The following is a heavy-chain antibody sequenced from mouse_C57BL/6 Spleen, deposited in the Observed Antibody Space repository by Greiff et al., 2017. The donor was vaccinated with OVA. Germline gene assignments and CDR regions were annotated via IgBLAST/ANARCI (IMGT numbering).Heavy chain of an antibody. J-gene: IGHJ1*03. CDR1: GYTFTSYW. CDR3: ATALFIATVVAPSYFDG. D-gene: IGHD1-1*01. Sequence: VQLQQPGAELVKPGASVKLSCKASGYTFTSYWMHWVKQRPGRGLEWIGRIDPNSGGTKYNEKFKSKATLTVDKPSSTAYMQLSSLPSEDSAVFDDATALFIATVVAPSYFDGWGTGTTVTVSS. CDR2: IDPNSGGT. V-gene: IGHV1-72*01.